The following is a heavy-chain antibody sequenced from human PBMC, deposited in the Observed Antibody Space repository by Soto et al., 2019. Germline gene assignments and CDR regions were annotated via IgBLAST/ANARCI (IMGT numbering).Heavy chain of an antibody. J-gene: IGHJ4*02. CDR3: ARMDYYDSSGYYGPDY. CDR1: GGTFSSYA. Sequence: SVKVSCKASGGTFSSYAISWVRQAPGQGLEWMGGIIPIFGTANYAQKFQGRVTITADESTSTAYMELSSLRSEDTAVYYCARMDYYDSSGYYGPDYWGQGTLVTVSS. CDR2: IIPIFGTA. V-gene: IGHV1-69*13. D-gene: IGHD3-22*01.